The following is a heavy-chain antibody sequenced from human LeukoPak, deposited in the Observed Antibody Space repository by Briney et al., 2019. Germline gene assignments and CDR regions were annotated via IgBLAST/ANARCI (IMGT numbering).Heavy chain of an antibody. CDR2: IWYDGSNK. J-gene: IGHJ4*02. D-gene: IGHD3-10*01. CDR1: GFTFSSYG. Sequence: GGSLRLSCAASGFTFSSYGMHWVRQAPGKGLEWVAVIWYDGSNKYYADSVKGRFTISRDNSKNKLYLQMNSLRAEDTAVYYCARGYGSGSYYNEGHFGYWGQGTLVTVSS. CDR3: ARGYGSGSYYNEGHFGY. V-gene: IGHV3-33*01.